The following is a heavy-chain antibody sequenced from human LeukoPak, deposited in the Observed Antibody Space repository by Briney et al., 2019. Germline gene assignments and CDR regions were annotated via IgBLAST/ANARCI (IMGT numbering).Heavy chain of an antibody. J-gene: IGHJ5*02. CDR2: ISYSGST. CDR3: ARGRYNYLSWFDP. CDR1: GGSFSSGDYY. V-gene: IGHV4-30-4*01. D-gene: IGHD1-1*01. Sequence: SETLSLTCTVSGGSFSSGDYYWNWIRQPPGKGLEWIGYISYSGSTYYNPSLKSRVTISVDTSKNQFSLKLSSVTAADTAVYYCARGRYNYLSWFDPWGQGTLVTVSS.